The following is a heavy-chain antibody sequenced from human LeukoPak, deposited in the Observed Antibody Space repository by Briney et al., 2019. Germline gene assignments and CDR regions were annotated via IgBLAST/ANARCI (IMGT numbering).Heavy chain of an antibody. Sequence: TSETPSLTCAVYGGSFSGYYWSWIRQPPGKGLEWIGEINHSGSTNYNPSLKSRVTISVDTSKNQFSLKLSSVTAADTAVYYCARSEVNSSGWYKGYWGQGTLVTVSS. D-gene: IGHD6-19*01. CDR2: INHSGST. J-gene: IGHJ4*02. CDR1: GGSFSGYY. V-gene: IGHV4-34*01. CDR3: ARSEVNSSGWYKGY.